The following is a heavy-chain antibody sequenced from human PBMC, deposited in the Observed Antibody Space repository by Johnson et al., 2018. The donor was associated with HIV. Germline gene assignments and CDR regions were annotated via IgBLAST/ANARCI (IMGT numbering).Heavy chain of an antibody. J-gene: IGHJ3*02. CDR2: IYSGGST. CDR3: ARDGGEWLLSTAFDI. CDR1: GFTFDDYA. Sequence: QVQLVESGGVVVQPGGSLRLSCAASGFTFDDYAMHWVRQAPGKGLEWVSVIYSGGSTYYADSVKGRFTISRDNSKNTLYLQMNSLRAEDTAGYYCARDGGEWLLSTAFDIWGQGTMVTVSS. D-gene: IGHD3-3*01. V-gene: IGHV3-NL1*01.